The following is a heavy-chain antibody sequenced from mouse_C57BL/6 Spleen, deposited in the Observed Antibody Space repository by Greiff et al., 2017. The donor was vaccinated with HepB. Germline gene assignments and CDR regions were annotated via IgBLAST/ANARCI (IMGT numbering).Heavy chain of an antibody. J-gene: IGHJ2*01. Sequence: QVQLKESGAELARPGASVKMSCKASGYTFTSYTMHWVKQRPGQGLEWIGYINPSSGYTKYNQKFKDKATLTADKSSSTAYMQLSSLTSEDSAVYYCAREGTTVVAADYWGQGTTLTVSS. D-gene: IGHD1-1*01. V-gene: IGHV1-4*01. CDR2: INPSSGYT. CDR1: GYTFTSYT. CDR3: AREGTTVVAADY.